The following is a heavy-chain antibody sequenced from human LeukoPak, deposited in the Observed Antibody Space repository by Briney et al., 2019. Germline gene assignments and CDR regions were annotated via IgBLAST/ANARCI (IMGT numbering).Heavy chain of an antibody. D-gene: IGHD2-15*01. CDR1: GYTFTGYY. CDR3: AREWWLLEVDY. CDR2: INPNSGGT. V-gene: IGHV1-2*06. Sequence: GASVKVSCKASGYTFTGYYMHWVRQAPGQGLEWVGRINPNSGGTNYAQKFQGRVTMTRDTSISTAYMELSRLRSDDTAVYYCAREWWLLEVDYWGQGTLVTVSS. J-gene: IGHJ4*02.